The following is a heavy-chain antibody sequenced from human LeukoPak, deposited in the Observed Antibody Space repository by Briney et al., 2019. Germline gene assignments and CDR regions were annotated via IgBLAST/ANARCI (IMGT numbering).Heavy chain of an antibody. D-gene: IGHD1-7*01. Sequence: GESLRLSCAASGFTFSSYSMNWVRQAPGKGLEWVSSISSSSSYIYYADSVKGRFTISRDNAKNSLYLQMNSLRAEDTAVYYCARDAQDKRRTTVNYRGQGTLVTVSS. CDR3: ARDAQDKRRTTVNY. CDR1: GFTFSSYS. V-gene: IGHV3-21*01. J-gene: IGHJ4*02. CDR2: ISSSSSYI.